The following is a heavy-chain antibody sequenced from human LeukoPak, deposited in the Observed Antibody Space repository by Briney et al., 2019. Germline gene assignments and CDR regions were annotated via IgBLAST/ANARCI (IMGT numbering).Heavy chain of an antibody. Sequence: GGSLRLSCVASGFTFNNFAMNWVRQGPGEGLEWVSAISGTGSSTYYADSVKGRFTISRDNSKNTLYLQMNSLRAEDTAVYYCARDSSSADFDYWGQGTLVTVSS. CDR3: ARDSSSADFDY. CDR2: ISGTGSST. CDR1: GFTFNNFA. V-gene: IGHV3-23*01. J-gene: IGHJ4*02. D-gene: IGHD6-6*01.